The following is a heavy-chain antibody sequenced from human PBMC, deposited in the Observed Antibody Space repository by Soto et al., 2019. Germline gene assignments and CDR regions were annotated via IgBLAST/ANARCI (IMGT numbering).Heavy chain of an antibody. CDR3: ARAQAYYYGSGSYYWLDY. J-gene: IGHJ4*02. D-gene: IGHD3-10*01. CDR1: GGSISSYY. Sequence: QVQLQESGPGLVKPSETLSLTCTVSGGSISSYYWSWIRQPPGKGLEWIWYIYYSGSTNYNPSLRSRVTISVDTSKNQFSLKLSSVTAADTAVYYCARAQAYYYGSGSYYWLDYWGQGTLVTVSS. CDR2: IYYSGST. V-gene: IGHV4-59*01.